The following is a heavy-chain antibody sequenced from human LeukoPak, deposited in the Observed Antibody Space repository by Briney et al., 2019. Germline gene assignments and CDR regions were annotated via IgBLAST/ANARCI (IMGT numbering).Heavy chain of an antibody. CDR3: AKAGEYCPDGSCYSENYYFDY. CDR1: GFTFNNYA. D-gene: IGHD2-15*01. J-gene: IGHJ4*02. CDR2: ISGSGGST. Sequence: SGESLRLSCAASGFTFNNYAMAWVRQAPGKGLEWVSGISGSGGSTFYSVKGRFTISRDNSKNTLFLQINRLRAEDTAIYYCAKAGEYCPDGSCYSENYYFDYWGQGTLVTVSS. V-gene: IGHV3-23*01.